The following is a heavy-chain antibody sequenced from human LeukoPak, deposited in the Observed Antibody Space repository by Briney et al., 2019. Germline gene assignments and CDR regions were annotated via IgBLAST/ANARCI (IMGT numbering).Heavy chain of an antibody. Sequence: RRSLRLSCAASGFTFTTYAIHCVRPAPDEGLGWVAGISYDVSHTYYTDSGNGRFTIARDNSNNTLYLQMNSLSAEDMALYYCATQQGGVMTNYFDFWGQGTLVTVSS. D-gene: IGHD3-16*01. CDR1: GFTFTTYA. CDR3: ATQQGGVMTNYFDF. CDR2: ISYDVSHT. V-gene: IGHV3-30*04. J-gene: IGHJ4*02.